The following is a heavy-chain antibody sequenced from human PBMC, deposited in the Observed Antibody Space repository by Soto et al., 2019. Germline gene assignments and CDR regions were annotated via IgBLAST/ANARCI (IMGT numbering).Heavy chain of an antibody. D-gene: IGHD3-10*01. Sequence: PSETLSLTCTVSGGSISSYYWSWIRQPPGKGLEWIGYIYYSGSTNYNPSLKSRVTISVDTSKNQFSLKLSSVTAADTAVYYCARLLDPDESWFDPWGQGTLVTVSS. J-gene: IGHJ5*02. CDR2: IYYSGST. CDR3: ARLLDPDESWFDP. CDR1: GGSISSYY. V-gene: IGHV4-59*01.